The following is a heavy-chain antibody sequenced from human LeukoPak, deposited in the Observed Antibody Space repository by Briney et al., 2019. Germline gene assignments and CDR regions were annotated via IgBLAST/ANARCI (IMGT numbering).Heavy chain of an antibody. D-gene: IGHD5-18*01. Sequence: SETLSLTCAVYGGSFSGYYWSWIRQPPGKGLEWIGEINHSGSTNYNPSLKSRVTISVDTSKNQFSLKLTSVTAADTAVYYCARGEYRTNWFDPWGQGTLVTVSS. J-gene: IGHJ5*02. V-gene: IGHV4-34*01. CDR1: GGSFSGYY. CDR3: ARGEYRTNWFDP. CDR2: INHSGST.